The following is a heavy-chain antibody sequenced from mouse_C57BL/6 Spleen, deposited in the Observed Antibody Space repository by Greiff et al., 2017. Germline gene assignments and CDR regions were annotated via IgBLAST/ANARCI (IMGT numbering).Heavy chain of an antibody. CDR1: GFNIKDDY. V-gene: IGHV14-4*01. CDR2: IDPENGDT. Sequence: VHVKQSGAELVRPGASVKLSCTASGFNIKDDYMHWVKQRPEQGLEWIGWIDPENGDTEYASKFQGKATITADTSSNTAYLQLSSLTSEDTAVYYCTTDYDYDVFYDWGQGTTLTVSS. CDR3: TTDYDYDVFYD. D-gene: IGHD2-4*01. J-gene: IGHJ2*01.